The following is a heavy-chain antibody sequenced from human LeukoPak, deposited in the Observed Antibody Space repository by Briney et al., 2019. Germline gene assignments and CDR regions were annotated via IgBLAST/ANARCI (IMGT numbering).Heavy chain of an antibody. D-gene: IGHD6-19*01. V-gene: IGHV3-53*01. CDR3: ARDYGVAEGY. J-gene: IGHJ4*02. Sequence: QSGGSRRLSCAASGFTVSSNYMSWVRQAPGKGLEWVSVIYSGGSTYYADSVKGRFTISRDNSKNTLYLQMNSLRAEDTAVYYCARDYGVAEGYWGQGTLVTVSS. CDR1: GFTVSSNY. CDR2: IYSGGST.